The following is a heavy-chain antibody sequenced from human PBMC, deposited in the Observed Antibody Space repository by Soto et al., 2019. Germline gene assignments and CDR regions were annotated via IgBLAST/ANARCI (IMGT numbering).Heavy chain of an antibody. Sequence: GASVKVSCKASGYTFTSYAMHWVRQAPGQRLEWMGWINAGNGNTKYSQKFQGRVTITRDTSASTAYMELSSLRSEDTAVYYCARDFDSSSWEPNWFDPWGQGTLVTAPQ. D-gene: IGHD6-13*01. J-gene: IGHJ5*02. CDR2: INAGNGNT. CDR1: GYTFTSYA. V-gene: IGHV1-3*01. CDR3: ARDFDSSSWEPNWFDP.